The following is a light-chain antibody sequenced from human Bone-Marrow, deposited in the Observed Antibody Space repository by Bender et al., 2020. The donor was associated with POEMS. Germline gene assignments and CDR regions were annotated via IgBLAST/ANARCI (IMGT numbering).Light chain of an antibody. CDR2: ADD. J-gene: IGLJ2*01. CDR1: SIGRNP. Sequence: QSVLTQPPSASGTPGQRVTISCSGGSIGRNPINWYQQLPGTAPRLVIYADDRRPSGVPNRFSASKSGSSASLAISGLQSEDEADYYCAGWDDSLSGLHVVFGGGTKLTVL. V-gene: IGLV1-44*01. CDR3: AGWDDSLSGLHVV.